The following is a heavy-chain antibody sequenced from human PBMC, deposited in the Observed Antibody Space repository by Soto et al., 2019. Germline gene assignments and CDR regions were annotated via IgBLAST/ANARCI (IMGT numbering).Heavy chain of an antibody. J-gene: IGHJ4*02. Sequence: ASETLSLTCAVYGGSFSGYYWSWIRQPPGKGLEWIGEINHSGSTNYNPSLKSRVTISVDTSKNQFSLKLSSVTAADTAVYYCARGPSLPVAATDIDYWGQGTLVTVPQ. CDR3: ARGPSLPVAATDIDY. V-gene: IGHV4-34*01. CDR2: INHSGST. D-gene: IGHD2-15*01. CDR1: GGSFSGYY.